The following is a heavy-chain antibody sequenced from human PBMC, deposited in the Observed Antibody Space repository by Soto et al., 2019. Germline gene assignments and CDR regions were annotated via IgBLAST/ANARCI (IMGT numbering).Heavy chain of an antibody. D-gene: IGHD1-1*01. V-gene: IGHV4-61*01. CDR2: LHYSGGT. J-gene: IGHJ5*02. CDR3: GGSHPEPGHNWFDP. Sequence: QVQLQESGPGLVKPSETLSLTCSVSGGSVSSSSSYWNWILQPPGKGLEWIGYLHYSGGTSYNPSHTSRVTISVDTSKNQLPLKLTSLTATDTAVYYCGGSHPEPGHNWFDPTGHGTLVTVST. CDR1: GGSVSSSSSY.